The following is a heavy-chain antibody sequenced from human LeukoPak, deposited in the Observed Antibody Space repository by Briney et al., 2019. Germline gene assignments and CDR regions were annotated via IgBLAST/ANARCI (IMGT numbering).Heavy chain of an antibody. CDR3: ARDAVGVTGTRNGY. Sequence: GGSLRLSCAASGFTFSNYGMHWVRQAPGKGLEWVAVISYDGSNKYYADSVKGRFTISRDNAKNSLYLQMNSLRAEDTAVYYCARDAVGVTGTRNGYWGQGTLVTVSS. D-gene: IGHD1-20*01. J-gene: IGHJ4*02. V-gene: IGHV3-30*03. CDR2: ISYDGSNK. CDR1: GFTFSNYG.